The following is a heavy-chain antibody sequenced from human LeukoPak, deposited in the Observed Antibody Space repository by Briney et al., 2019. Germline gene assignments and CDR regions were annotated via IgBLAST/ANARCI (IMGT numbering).Heavy chain of an antibody. V-gene: IGHV4-39*07. CDR2: INHSGST. J-gene: IGHJ6*03. CDR3: ARRQYQLLLSDYYYYMDV. D-gene: IGHD2-2*01. CDR1: GVSISSSNSY. Sequence: SETLSLTCTVSGVSISSSNSYWGWIRQPPGEGLEWIGEINHSGSTNYNPSLKSRVTISVDTSKNQFSLKLSSVTAADTAVYYCARRQYQLLLSDYYYYMDVWGKGTTVTISS.